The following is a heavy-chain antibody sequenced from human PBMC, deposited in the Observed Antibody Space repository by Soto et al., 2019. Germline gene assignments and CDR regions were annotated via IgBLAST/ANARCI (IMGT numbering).Heavy chain of an antibody. V-gene: IGHV3-23*01. J-gene: IGHJ1*01. Sequence: GGSLRLSCAASGFTFSSYAMTWVRQAPGKGLEWVPAITGSGGGTYYADSVKGRFAISRDNSENTLYLQMNSLRVADTAVYYCVKDFRNKSFWEFPHWGQGTLV. CDR1: GFTFSSYA. CDR2: ITGSGGGT. CDR3: VKDFRNKSFWEFPH. D-gene: IGHD1-26*01.